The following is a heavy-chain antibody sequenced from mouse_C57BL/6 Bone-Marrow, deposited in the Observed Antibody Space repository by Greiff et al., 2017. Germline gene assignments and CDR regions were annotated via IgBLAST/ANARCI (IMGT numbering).Heavy chain of an antibody. J-gene: IGHJ3*01. CDR2: IWSGGST. CDR3: ARFAY. V-gene: IGHV2-2*01. CDR1: GFSLTSYG. Sequence: QVKLQQSGPGLVQPSQSLSITCTVSGFSLTSYGVHWVRQSPGKGLEWLGVIWSGGSTDYNAAFISRLSISKDNSKSQVFFKMNCLQADDTAIYYCARFAYWGQGTLVTVSA.